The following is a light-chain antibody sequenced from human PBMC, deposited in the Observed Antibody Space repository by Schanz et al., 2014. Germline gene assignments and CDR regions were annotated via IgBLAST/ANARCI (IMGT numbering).Light chain of an antibody. CDR2: DVS. J-gene: IGLJ7*01. V-gene: IGLV2-11*01. CDR3: AAWDDSLKGAV. Sequence: QSALTQPRSVSGSPGQSVTISCAGTTSDVGGYNYVSWYQHHPGKVPKLIIYDVSKRPSGVPDRLSGSKSGNTASLAISGLQSEDDADYYCAAWDDSLKGAVFGGGTQLTVL. CDR1: TSDVGGYNY.